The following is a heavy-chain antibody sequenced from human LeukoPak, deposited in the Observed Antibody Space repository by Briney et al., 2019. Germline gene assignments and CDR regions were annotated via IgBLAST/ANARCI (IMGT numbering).Heavy chain of an antibody. Sequence: PGGSLRLSCAASGFTFSSYATGWVRQAPGKGLEWVSAISGSGGSTYYADSVKGRFTISRDNSKNTLYLQMNSLRAEDTAVYYCARGRGIGSIAIAVAGVMDVWGQGTTVTVSS. V-gene: IGHV3-23*01. CDR2: ISGSGGST. D-gene: IGHD6-19*01. CDR3: ARGRGIGSIAIAVAGVMDV. J-gene: IGHJ6*02. CDR1: GFTFSSYA.